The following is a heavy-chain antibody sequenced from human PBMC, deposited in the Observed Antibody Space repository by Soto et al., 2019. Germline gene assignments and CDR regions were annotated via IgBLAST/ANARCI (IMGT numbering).Heavy chain of an antibody. Sequence: GESLKISCQGSGYTFTSYWIAWVRQMPGKGLEWMAIVYPGDSDTRYSPSFQGHVTVSAEDTAVYYCAKSRRHTYGDYITDYFDYWGQGTLVTVSS. CDR3: DY. CDR2: VYPGDSDT. D-gene: IGHD4-17*01. CDR1: GYTFTSYW. V-gene: IGHV5-51*01. J-gene: IGHJ4*02.